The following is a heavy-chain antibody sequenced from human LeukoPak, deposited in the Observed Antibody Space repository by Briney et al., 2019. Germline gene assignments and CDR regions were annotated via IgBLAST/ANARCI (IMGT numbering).Heavy chain of an antibody. CDR2: ISYDGGNI. Sequence: GGSLRLSCAPSGFTFDPYAMHWVRQASGKGLEWVALISYDGGNIYYADSVSGRFTISRDNAQNTLFLQMDSLRAEDTAVYYCARDPPYRTGWSQNYFDYWGQGTLVTVSS. J-gene: IGHJ4*02. CDR1: GFTFDPYA. V-gene: IGHV3-30*04. CDR3: ARDPPYRTGWSQNYFDY. D-gene: IGHD6-19*01.